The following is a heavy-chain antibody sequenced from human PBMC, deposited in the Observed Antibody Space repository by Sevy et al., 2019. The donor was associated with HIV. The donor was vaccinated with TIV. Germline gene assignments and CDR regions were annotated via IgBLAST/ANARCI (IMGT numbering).Heavy chain of an antibody. Sequence: SETLSLTCTVSGGSISSYYWSWIRQPPGKGLEWIGYIYYSGSTNYNPSPKSRVTISVDTSKNQFSLKLSSVTAADTAVYYCARAVGATTGDYFDYWGQGTLVTVSS. CDR3: ARAVGATTGDYFDY. J-gene: IGHJ4*02. V-gene: IGHV4-59*13. CDR2: IYYSGST. D-gene: IGHD1-26*01. CDR1: GGSISSYY.